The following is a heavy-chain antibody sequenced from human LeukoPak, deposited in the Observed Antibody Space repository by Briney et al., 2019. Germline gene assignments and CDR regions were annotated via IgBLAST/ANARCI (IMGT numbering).Heavy chain of an antibody. Sequence: SETLSLTCTVSGGSISSYYWSWIRQPPGKGLEWIGHIYYSGSTNYNPSLKSRVTISVDTSKNQFSLKLSSVTAADTAVYYCASSGNYYGSGSYYNSILHFDYWGQGTLVTVSS. CDR1: GGSISSYY. D-gene: IGHD3-10*01. V-gene: IGHV4-59*12. J-gene: IGHJ4*02. CDR2: IYYSGST. CDR3: ASSGNYYGSGSYYNSILHFDY.